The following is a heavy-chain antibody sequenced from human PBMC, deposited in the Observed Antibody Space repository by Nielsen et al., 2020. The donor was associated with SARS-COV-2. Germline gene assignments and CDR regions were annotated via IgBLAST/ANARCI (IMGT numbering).Heavy chain of an antibody. CDR3: ARGGTMVRGRRYYYGMDV. J-gene: IGHJ6*02. CDR1: GGSISSGDYY. V-gene: IGHV4-30-4*01. Sequence: SETLSLTCTVSGGSISSGDYYWSWIRQPPGKGLEWIGYIYYSGSTCYNPSLKSRVTISVDTSKNQFSLKLSSVTAADTAVYYCARGGTMVRGRRYYYGMDVWGQGTTVTVSS. CDR2: IYYSGST. D-gene: IGHD3-10*01.